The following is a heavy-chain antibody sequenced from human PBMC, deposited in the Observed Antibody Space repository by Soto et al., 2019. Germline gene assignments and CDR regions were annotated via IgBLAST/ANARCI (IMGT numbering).Heavy chain of an antibody. Sequence: GGSLRLSCAASGFTFSSYAMSWVRQAPGKGLEWVSAISGSGGSTYYADSVKGRFTISRDNSKNTLYLQMNSLRDEDTAVYYCANDSHDCSSTSCYASYSSSFSYYYYYTDVWGKGTTVTVSS. CDR1: GFTFSSYA. V-gene: IGHV3-23*01. CDR3: ANDSHDCSSTSCYASYSSSFSYYYYYTDV. J-gene: IGHJ6*03. CDR2: ISGSGGST. D-gene: IGHD2-2*01.